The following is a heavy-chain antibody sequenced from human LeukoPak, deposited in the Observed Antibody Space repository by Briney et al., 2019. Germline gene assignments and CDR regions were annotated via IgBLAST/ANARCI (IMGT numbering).Heavy chain of an antibody. Sequence: RAGGSLRLSCAASGFTFSSYGMSWVRQAPGKGLEWVSAISGSGGSTYYADSVKGRFTISRDNAKNSLYLQMNSLRVEDTAVYYCARELYYYDSRGYYSNFDYWGQGTLVTVSS. CDR1: GFTFSSYG. CDR3: ARELYYYDSRGYYSNFDY. V-gene: IGHV3-23*01. D-gene: IGHD3-22*01. CDR2: ISGSGGST. J-gene: IGHJ4*02.